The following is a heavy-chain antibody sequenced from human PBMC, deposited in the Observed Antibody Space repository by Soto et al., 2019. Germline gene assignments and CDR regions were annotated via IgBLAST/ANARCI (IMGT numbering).Heavy chain of an antibody. Sequence: QVQLVQSGAEVKKPGPPVRSPGRPPGAPLGGYAISWGRRPLDQGLEGMGGVILIPGTATYAQKFQGRVTIAADESTSTAYMELSSLRSEDTAVYYCARSQGSSTSLEIYYYYYYGMDVWGQGTTVTVSS. CDR1: GAPLGGYA. D-gene: IGHD2-2*01. J-gene: IGHJ6*02. CDR3: ARSQGSSTSLEIYYYYYYGMDV. CDR2: VILIPGTA. V-gene: IGHV1-69*01.